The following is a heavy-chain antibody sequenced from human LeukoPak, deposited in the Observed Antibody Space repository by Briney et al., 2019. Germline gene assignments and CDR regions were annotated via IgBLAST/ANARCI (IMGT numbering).Heavy chain of an antibody. Sequence: GGSLRLSCAASGFTFSSYAVSWVRQAPGKGLEWVSSISGSGGSTYSADSVKGRFTISRDNSKNTLYLQMNSLRAEDTAVYYCAKGYCSGGSCYSGLFDYWGQGTLVTVSS. CDR1: GFTFSSYA. J-gene: IGHJ4*02. CDR3: AKGYCSGGSCYSGLFDY. CDR2: ISGSGGST. D-gene: IGHD2-15*01. V-gene: IGHV3-23*01.